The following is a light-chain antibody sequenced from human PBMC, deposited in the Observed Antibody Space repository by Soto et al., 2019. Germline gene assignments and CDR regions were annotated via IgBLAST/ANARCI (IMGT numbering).Light chain of an antibody. CDR3: QQYGSSPST. J-gene: IGKJ1*01. Sequence: EIVLTQSPGTLSLSPEERATLSCRASQSVSSTYLAWYQQKPGQAPRLLIYDASSRATGFPDRFSGSGSGTDFTLTISRLEPEDFAVYYCQQYGSSPSTFGQGTKV. CDR1: QSVSSTY. CDR2: DAS. V-gene: IGKV3-20*01.